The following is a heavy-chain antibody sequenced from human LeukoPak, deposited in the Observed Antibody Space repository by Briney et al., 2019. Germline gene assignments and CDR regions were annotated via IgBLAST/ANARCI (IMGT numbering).Heavy chain of an antibody. D-gene: IGHD6-13*01. J-gene: IGHJ4*02. CDR2: IIPILGIA. CDR3: AREVAAVAFDY. V-gene: IGHV1-69*10. CDR1: GYTFTSYA. Sequence: SVKVSCKASGYTFTSYAMNWVRQAPGQGLEWMGWIIPILGIANYAQKFQGRVTITADKSTSTAYMELSSLRSEDTAVYYCAREVAAVAFDYWGQGTLVTVSS.